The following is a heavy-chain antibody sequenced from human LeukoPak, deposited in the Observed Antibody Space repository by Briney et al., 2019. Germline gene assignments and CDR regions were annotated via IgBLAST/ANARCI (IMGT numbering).Heavy chain of an antibody. V-gene: IGHV3-30-3*01. J-gene: IGHJ4*02. CDR3: ARDVNYYGSGSDFDY. CDR1: GFTFSSYA. Sequence: HPGRSLRLSCAASGFTFSSYAMHWVRQAPGKGLEWVAVISYDGSNKYYADSVKGRFTISRDNSKNTLYLQMNSLRAEDTAVYYCARDVNYYGSGSDFDYWGQGTLVTVSS. D-gene: IGHD3-10*01. CDR2: ISYDGSNK.